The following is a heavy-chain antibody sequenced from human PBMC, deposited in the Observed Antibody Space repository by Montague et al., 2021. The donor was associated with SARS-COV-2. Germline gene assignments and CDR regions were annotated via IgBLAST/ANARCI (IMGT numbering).Heavy chain of an antibody. J-gene: IGHJ6*02. CDR1: EFAFRNYA. CDR2: ISYDGSNK. Sequence: SLRLSCAASEFAFRNYAMSWVRQAPGKGLEWVAVISYDGSNKYYADSVKGRFTISRDNSKNTLYLQMNSLRAEDTAVYYCARVIVVGYYGMDVWGQGTTVTVSS. CDR3: ARVIVVGYYGMDV. D-gene: IGHD3-22*01. V-gene: IGHV3-30-3*01.